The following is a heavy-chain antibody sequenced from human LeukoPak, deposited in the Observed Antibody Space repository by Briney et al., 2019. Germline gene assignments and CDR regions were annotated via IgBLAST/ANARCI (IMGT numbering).Heavy chain of an antibody. CDR1: GLTFSSYA. CDR2: ISSSSSYI. J-gene: IGHJ4*02. D-gene: IGHD1-26*01. CDR3: ARDSGRSVGATDY. Sequence: GGSLRLSCAASGLTFSSYAMSWVRQAPGKGLEWVSSISSSSSYIYYADSVKGRFTISRDNAKNSLYLQMNSLRAEDTAVYYCARDSGRSVGATDYWGQGTLVTVSS. V-gene: IGHV3-21*01.